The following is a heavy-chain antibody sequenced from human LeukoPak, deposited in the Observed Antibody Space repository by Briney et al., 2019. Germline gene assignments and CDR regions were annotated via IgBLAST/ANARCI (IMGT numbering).Heavy chain of an antibody. Sequence: GGSLRLSCVASGFTFSNYAMMWVRQTQVRRLEWVSAIRGSGRHTFYADSVKGRFTISRDNFKNTLYLQMNSLRADDSAVYYCARDPNGDYIGAFDFQRWGLGTLVTVSS. J-gene: IGHJ1*01. V-gene: IGHV3-23*01. D-gene: IGHD4-17*01. CDR3: ARDPNGDYIGAFDFQR. CDR2: IRGSGRHT. CDR1: GFTFSNYA.